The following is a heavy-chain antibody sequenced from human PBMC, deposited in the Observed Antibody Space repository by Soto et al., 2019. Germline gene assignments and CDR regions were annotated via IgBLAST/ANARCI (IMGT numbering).Heavy chain of an antibody. CDR1: GGSISSGGYS. CDR3: SRVPGP. J-gene: IGHJ5*02. V-gene: IGHV4-30-2*01. Sequence: SETLSLTCAVSGGSISSGGYSWSWIRQPPGKGLEWIGYIYHSGSTYYNPSLKSRVTISVDRSKNQFSLKLSSVTAADTAVYYCSRVPGPWGQATLVPV. CDR2: IYHSGST.